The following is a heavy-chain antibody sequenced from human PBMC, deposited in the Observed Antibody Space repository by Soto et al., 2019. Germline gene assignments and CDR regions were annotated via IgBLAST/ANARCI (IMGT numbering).Heavy chain of an antibody. CDR2: INHSGST. CDR1: GGSFSGYY. D-gene: IGHD3-10*01. J-gene: IGHJ6*02. Sequence: ETLSLTCAVYGGSFSGYYWSWIRQPPGKGLEWIGEINHSGSTNYNPSLKSRVTISVDTSKNQFSLKLSSVTAADTAVYYCARGWDYGSGSYTFYYYGMDVWGQRTKVTFSS. CDR3: ARGWDYGSGSYTFYYYGMDV. V-gene: IGHV4-34*01.